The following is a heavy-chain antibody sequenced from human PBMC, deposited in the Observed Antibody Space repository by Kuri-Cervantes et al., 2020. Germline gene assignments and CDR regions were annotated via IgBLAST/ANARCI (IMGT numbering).Heavy chain of an antibody. CDR1: GGSFSGYY. CDR3: ARAGDYGDYYFDY. D-gene: IGHD4-17*01. J-gene: IGHJ4*02. V-gene: IGHV4-34*01. Sequence: GSLRLSCAVYGGSFSGYYWSWIRQPPGKGLEWIGEINHSGSTNYNPSLKSRVTISVDTSKNQFSLKLSSVTAADTAVYYCARAGDYGDYYFDYWGQGTLVTVSS. CDR2: INHSGST.